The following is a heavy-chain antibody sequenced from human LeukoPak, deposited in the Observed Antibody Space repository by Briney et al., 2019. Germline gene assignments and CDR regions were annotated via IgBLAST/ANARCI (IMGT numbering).Heavy chain of an antibody. CDR3: ARLRITMVRRYYGMDV. V-gene: IGHV4-34*01. CDR2: INHSGST. D-gene: IGHD3-10*01. Sequence: PSETLSLTCAVYGGSFSGYYWSWIRQPPGKGLEWIGEINHSGSTNYNPSLKSRVTISVDTSKNQFSLKLSSVTAADTAVYYCARLRITMVRRYYGMDVWGQGTTVTVSS. J-gene: IGHJ6*02. CDR1: GGSFSGYY.